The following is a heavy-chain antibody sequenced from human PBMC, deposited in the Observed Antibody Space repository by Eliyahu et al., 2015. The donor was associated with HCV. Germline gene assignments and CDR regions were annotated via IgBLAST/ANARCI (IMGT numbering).Heavy chain of an antibody. J-gene: IGHJ5*02. CDR2: IHYSGSM. V-gene: IGHV4-59*01. Sequence: QVQLQESGPGLVKPSETLSLTCTXSGGSXTXYXXSWIRXPPGKGLEWIGYIHYSGSMNYNPSLKXRVTISVDTSKNQFSLNLTSVTAADTAMYYCASGGGGIAVTGTGGWFDPWGQGTLVTVSS. D-gene: IGHD6-19*01. CDR1: GGSXTXYX. CDR3: ASGGGGIAVTGTGGWFDP.